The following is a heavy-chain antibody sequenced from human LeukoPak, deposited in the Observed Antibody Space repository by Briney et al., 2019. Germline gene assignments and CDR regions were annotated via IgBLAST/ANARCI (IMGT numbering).Heavy chain of an antibody. CDR2: IYYSGST. V-gene: IGHV4-59*12. CDR1: GGSISSYY. J-gene: IGHJ4*02. Sequence: SETLSLTCTVSGGSISSYYWSWIRQPPGKGLEWIGYIYYSGSTNYNPSLKSRVTISVDTSKNQFSLKLSSVTAADTAVYYCARDGGGFGELADWGQGTLVTVSS. CDR3: ARDGGGFGELAD. D-gene: IGHD3-10*01.